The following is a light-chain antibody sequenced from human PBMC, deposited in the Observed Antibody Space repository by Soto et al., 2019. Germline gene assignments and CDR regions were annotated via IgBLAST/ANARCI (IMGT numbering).Light chain of an antibody. V-gene: IGKV3-20*01. Sequence: EIVLTQSPGTLSLSPGERATLSCRASQSVSSSYLAWYQQNPGQAPRLLIYDASARATGIPDRFSGSGSGTDFTLTISRREPGDFAVYYCQQYDNSLYTFGHGTKLEIK. CDR1: QSVSSSY. CDR2: DAS. J-gene: IGKJ2*01. CDR3: QQYDNSLYT.